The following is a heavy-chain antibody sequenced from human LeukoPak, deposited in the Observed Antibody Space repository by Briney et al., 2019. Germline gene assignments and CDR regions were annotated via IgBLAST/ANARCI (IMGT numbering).Heavy chain of an antibody. V-gene: IGHV3-11*04. Sequence: TGRSLRLSCAASGFSFSDYYIGSIRQAPGEGQEWLSYISGSGTIILYTNSVKGRFTISRDKAKNSLDLQTNRLRAEDTGVYYCGIEVGLLETKRSFDIWGQGTMVTVSS. CDR2: ISGSGTII. D-gene: IGHD1-7*01. CDR3: GIEVGLLETKRSFDI. CDR1: GFSFSDYY. J-gene: IGHJ3*02.